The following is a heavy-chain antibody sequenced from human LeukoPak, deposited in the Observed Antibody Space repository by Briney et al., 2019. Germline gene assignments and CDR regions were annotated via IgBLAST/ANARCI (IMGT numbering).Heavy chain of an antibody. V-gene: IGHV4-4*07. J-gene: IGHJ4*02. D-gene: IGHD1/OR15-1a*01. Sequence: SETLSLTCTVSGGAIRSHYWNWIRQPAGKGLEWIGRIYSSGYTNDNPFLKSRITMSVDMSKNQFSLRLNSVTAADTAVYYCARGEHSVDSWGQGMLVTVSS. CDR2: IYSSGYT. CDR1: GGAIRSHY. CDR3: ARGEHSVDS.